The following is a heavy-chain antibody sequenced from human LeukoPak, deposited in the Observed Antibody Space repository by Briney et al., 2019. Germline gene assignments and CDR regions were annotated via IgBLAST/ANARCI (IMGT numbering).Heavy chain of an antibody. CDR1: GGSISSGDYY. Sequence: SETLSLTCTVSGGSISSGDYYWSWIRQPPGKGLEWIGYIYYSGSPYYNPSLKSRVTISVDTSKYQFSLKLSSVTAADTAVYYCARDYDFWSGFNWFDPWGQGTLVTVSS. V-gene: IGHV4-30-4*08. J-gene: IGHJ5*02. CDR2: IYYSGSP. D-gene: IGHD3-3*01. CDR3: ARDYDFWSGFNWFDP.